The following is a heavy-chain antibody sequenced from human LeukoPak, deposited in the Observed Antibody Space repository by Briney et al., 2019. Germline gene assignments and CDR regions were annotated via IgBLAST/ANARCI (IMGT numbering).Heavy chain of an antibody. J-gene: IGHJ4*02. CDR3: ASQIDPYYFDY. Sequence: SETLSLTCTVSGGSISSSSYYWGWIRQPPGKGLEWIGSTYYSGSTYYNPSLKSRVTISVDTPKNQFSLKLSSVTAADTAVYYCASQIDPYYFDYWGQGTLVTVSS. CDR1: GGSISSSSYY. CDR2: TYYSGST. V-gene: IGHV4-39*01.